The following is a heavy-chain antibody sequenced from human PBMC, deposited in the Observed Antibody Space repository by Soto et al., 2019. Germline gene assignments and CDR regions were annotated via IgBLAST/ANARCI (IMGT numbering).Heavy chain of an antibody. CDR3: AKGPHSESGYYYRDV. J-gene: IGHJ6*03. Sequence: EVQLVESGGGLVQPGGSLRLSCAASGFTLSTYDMHWVRQATGKGLEWVAALSYAGDTYYPGSVKGRFTVSREGAKNSLYLQMNSLTAGDTAVYYCAKGPHSESGYYYRDVWGKGTTGTVSS. CDR2: LSYAGDT. V-gene: IGHV3-13*01. D-gene: IGHD3-10*01. CDR1: GFTLSTYD.